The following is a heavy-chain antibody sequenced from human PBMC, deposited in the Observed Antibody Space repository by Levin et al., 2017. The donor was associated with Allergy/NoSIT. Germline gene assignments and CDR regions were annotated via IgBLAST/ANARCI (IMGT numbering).Heavy chain of an antibody. J-gene: IGHJ5*02. CDR2: INPSSGTT. CDR3: ARDCGEWLRLRWFDP. Sequence: GASVKVSCKASGYTFTSYYMHWVRQAPGQGLEWMGIINPSSGTTTYAQKFQGRVTMTRDTSTSTVYMELSSLRSEDTAVYYCARDCGEWLRLRWFDPWGQGTLVTVSS. D-gene: IGHD5-12*01. CDR1: GYTFTSYY. V-gene: IGHV1-46*03.